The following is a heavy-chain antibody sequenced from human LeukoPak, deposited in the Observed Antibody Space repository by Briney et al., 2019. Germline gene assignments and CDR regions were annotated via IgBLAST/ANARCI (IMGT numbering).Heavy chain of an antibody. CDR1: GYTFTGYY. V-gene: IGHV1-2*02. CDR2: INPNSGGT. CDR3: ARDPQYYDFWSGPKLGFDP. D-gene: IGHD3-3*01. Sequence: ASVKVSCKASGYTFTGYYMHWVQQAPGQGLEWMGWINPNSGGTNYAQKFQGRVTMTRDTSISTAYMELSRLRSDDTAVYYCARDPQYYDFWSGPKLGFDPWGQGTLVTVSS. J-gene: IGHJ5*02.